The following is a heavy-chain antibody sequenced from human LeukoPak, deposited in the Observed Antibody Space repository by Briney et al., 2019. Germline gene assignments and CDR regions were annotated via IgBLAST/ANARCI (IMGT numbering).Heavy chain of an antibody. D-gene: IGHD5-24*01. Sequence: PWGSLRLSCAASGFTFSSYWMHWVRQAPGKGLVWVSRINSDGSSTSYADSVKGRFTISRDNSNNTLYLQMNSLRAEDTAVYYCARVTILRWLQNELDAFDIWGQGTMVTVSS. CDR3: ARVTILRWLQNELDAFDI. CDR1: GFTFSSYW. J-gene: IGHJ3*02. CDR2: INSDGSST. V-gene: IGHV3-74*01.